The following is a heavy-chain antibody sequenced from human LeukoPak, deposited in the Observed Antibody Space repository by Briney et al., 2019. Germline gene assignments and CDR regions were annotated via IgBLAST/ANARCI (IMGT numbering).Heavy chain of an antibody. J-gene: IGHJ4*02. CDR3: ARPPFYDSSGYYLE. CDR1: GYTFTSYG. Sequence: SVKVSCKASGYTFTSYGISWVRQAPGQGLEWMGRIIPILGIANYAQKFQGRVTITADKSTSTAYMELSSLRSEDTAVYYCARPPFYDSSGYYLEWGQGTLVTVSS. CDR2: IIPILGIA. V-gene: IGHV1-69*04. D-gene: IGHD3-22*01.